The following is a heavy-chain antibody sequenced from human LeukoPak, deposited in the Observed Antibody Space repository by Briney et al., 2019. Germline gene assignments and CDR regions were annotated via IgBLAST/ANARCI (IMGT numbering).Heavy chain of an antibody. V-gene: IGHV3-30*02. J-gene: IGHJ4*02. D-gene: IGHD4-17*01. CDR2: IRYDGSNK. Sequence: GGSLRLSCLVSEFITYEMNWVRQAPGKGLEWVAFIRYDGSNKYYADSVKGRFTITRDNSKNTLYLQMNSLRAEDTAVYYCAKDSTTVTTFIDYWGQGTLVTVSS. CDR1: EFITYE. CDR3: AKDSTTVTTFIDY.